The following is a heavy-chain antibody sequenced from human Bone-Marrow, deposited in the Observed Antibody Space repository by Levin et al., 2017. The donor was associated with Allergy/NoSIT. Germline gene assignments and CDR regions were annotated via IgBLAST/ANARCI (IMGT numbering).Heavy chain of an antibody. V-gene: IGHV3-48*01. CDR2: ISYHGSTT. Sequence: GGSLRLSCAASGFTFGHYNMNWVRQAPGKGLERVAYISYHGSTTFYLDSVKGRFTISRDNALNSVYLQMDSLRREDTAVYYCSRDSNSSGFYYDFDYWGRGIQVTVSA. CDR3: SRDSNSSGFYYDFDY. J-gene: IGHJ4*02. CDR1: GFTFGHYN. D-gene: IGHD3-22*01.